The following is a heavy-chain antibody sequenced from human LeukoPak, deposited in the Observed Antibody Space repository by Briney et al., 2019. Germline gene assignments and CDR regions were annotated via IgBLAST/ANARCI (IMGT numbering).Heavy chain of an antibody. CDR2: ISGSGGST. Sequence: GGSLRLSCAASGFTFSTYAMSWVRQAPGKGLEWVSAISGSGGSTYYSDSVKGRFTISRDNSKNTLYLQMNSLRAEDTAVYYCAKKYGSGSYYPLDYWGQGTLVTVSS. D-gene: IGHD3-10*01. V-gene: IGHV3-23*01. J-gene: IGHJ4*02. CDR1: GFTFSTYA. CDR3: AKKYGSGSYYPLDY.